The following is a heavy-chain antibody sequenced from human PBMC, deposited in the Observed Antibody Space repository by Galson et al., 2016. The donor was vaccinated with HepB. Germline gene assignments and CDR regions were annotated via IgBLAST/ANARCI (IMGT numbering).Heavy chain of an antibody. J-gene: IGHJ4*02. V-gene: IGHV3-7*03. D-gene: IGHD4-11*01. CDR3: VRLDYSYCFVF. CDR1: GFTFSNYW. Sequence: SLRLSCAAPGFTFSNYWMSWVRQAPGKGLEWVANIHKDGGEKYHVDSVRGRFTISRDNAKNSLHLQMNSLRIEDTAVYYCVRLDYSYCFVFWGQGALVTVSS. CDR2: IHKDGGEK.